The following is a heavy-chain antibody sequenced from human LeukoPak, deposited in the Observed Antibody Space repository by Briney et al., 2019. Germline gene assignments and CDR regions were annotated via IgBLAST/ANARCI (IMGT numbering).Heavy chain of an antibody. CDR3: ARDRVSIQIWFGSSFDY. CDR2: ISAYNGNT. V-gene: IGHV1-18*01. CDR1: GGTFSSYA. D-gene: IGHD5-18*01. Sequence: ASVKVSCKASGGTFSSYAISWVRQAPGQGLEWMGWISAYNGNTNYAQKLQGRVTMTTDTSTSTAYMELRSLRSDDTAVYYCARDRVSIQIWFGSSFDYWGQGTLVTVSS. J-gene: IGHJ4*02.